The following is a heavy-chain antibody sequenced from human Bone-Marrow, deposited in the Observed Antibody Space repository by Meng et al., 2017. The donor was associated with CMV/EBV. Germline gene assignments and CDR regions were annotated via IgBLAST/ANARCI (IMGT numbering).Heavy chain of an antibody. V-gene: IGHV3-30-3*02. CDR2: ISYDGSNK. J-gene: IGHJ6*02. CDR1: GFTCSSYA. CDR3: AKNMYPNTAMAVPLEFYGMDV. D-gene: IGHD5-18*01. Sequence: GGSLRLSCASSGFTCSSYAMHWVRQAPGKGLEWVAVISYDGSNKYYADSVKGRFTISRDNSKNTLYLQMNSLRAEDTAVYYCAKNMYPNTAMAVPLEFYGMDVWGQGTTVTVSS.